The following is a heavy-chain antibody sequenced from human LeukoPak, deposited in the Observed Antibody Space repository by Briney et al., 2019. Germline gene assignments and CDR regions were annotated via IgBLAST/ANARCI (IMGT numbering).Heavy chain of an antibody. V-gene: IGHV5-51*01. CDR3: ARRSDYYDSSGYRRWVFDY. D-gene: IGHD3-22*01. CDR2: IYPGDSDT. CDR1: GYSFTSYW. Sequence: KVSCKGSGYSFTSYWIGWVRQMPGKGLEWMGIIYPGDSDTRYSPSFQGQVTISADKSISTAYLQWSSLKASDTAMYYCARRSDYYDSSGYRRWVFDYWGQGTLVTVSS. J-gene: IGHJ4*02.